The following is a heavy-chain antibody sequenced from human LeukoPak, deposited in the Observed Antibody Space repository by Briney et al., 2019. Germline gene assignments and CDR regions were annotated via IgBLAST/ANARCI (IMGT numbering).Heavy chain of an antibody. V-gene: IGHV3-30-3*01. J-gene: IGHJ3*02. CDR3: ARDGTGLFTGDDAFDI. D-gene: IGHD3/OR15-3a*01. Sequence: GGSLRLSCAASGFTFSSYAMHWVRQAPGEGLEWVAVISYDGSNKYYADSVKGRFTISRDNSKNTLYLQMNSLRAEDTAVYYCARDGTGLFTGDDAFDIWGQGTMVTVSS. CDR2: ISYDGSNK. CDR1: GFTFSSYA.